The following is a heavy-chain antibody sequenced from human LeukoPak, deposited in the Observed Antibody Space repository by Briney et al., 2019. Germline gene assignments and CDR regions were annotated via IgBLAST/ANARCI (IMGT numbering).Heavy chain of an antibody. D-gene: IGHD4-17*01. CDR2: ISSSGSII. J-gene: IGHJ4*02. CDR3: ARELSTVTSGALVGY. CDR1: GFTFSSYS. V-gene: IGHV3-48*01. Sequence: GGSLRLSCAASGFTFSSYSMNWVRQAPGKGLEWVSYISSSGSIIYYADSVKGRFTISRDSAKSLLYLQMNSLRAEDTAVYYCARELSTVTSGALVGYWGQGTLVTVSS.